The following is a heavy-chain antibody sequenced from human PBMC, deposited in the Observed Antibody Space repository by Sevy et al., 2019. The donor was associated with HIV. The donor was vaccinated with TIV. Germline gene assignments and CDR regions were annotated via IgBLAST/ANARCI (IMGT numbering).Heavy chain of an antibody. V-gene: IGHV3-23*01. Sequence: GGSLRLSCAASGFTFSSYAMSWVRQAPGKGLEWVSAISGSGGSTYYADSVKSRFTISRDNSKNTLYLQMNSLRAEDTAVYYCAKVGTYYDILTGYWTSSYYYYYMDVWGKGTTVTVSS. CDR2: ISGSGGST. CDR1: GFTFSSYA. D-gene: IGHD3-9*01. J-gene: IGHJ6*03. CDR3: AKVGTYYDILTGYWTSSYYYYYMDV.